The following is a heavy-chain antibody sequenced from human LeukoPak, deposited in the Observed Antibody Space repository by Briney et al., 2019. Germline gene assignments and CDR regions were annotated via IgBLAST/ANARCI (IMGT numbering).Heavy chain of an antibody. J-gene: IGHJ3*02. D-gene: IGHD6-6*01. Sequence: PSETLSLTCTVSGGSIISHYWSWIRQPPGKGLEWIGYIYYSGSTNYNPSLKSRVTISVDTSKSQFSLQLSSVTAADTAVYYCARAPKIYSSSSGLGAFDIWGQGTMVTVSS. CDR2: IYYSGST. V-gene: IGHV4-59*11. CDR1: GGSIISHY. CDR3: ARAPKIYSSSSGLGAFDI.